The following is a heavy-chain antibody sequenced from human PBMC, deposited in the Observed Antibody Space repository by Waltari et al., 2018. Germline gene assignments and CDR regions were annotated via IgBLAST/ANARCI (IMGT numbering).Heavy chain of an antibody. CDR2: IYSVGDT. J-gene: IGHJ4*02. CDR3: ARVPGYS. V-gene: IGHV3-53*01. CDR1: GCTVGNNY. Sequence: EVLLVESGGGLIQPGGSLRLSCVASGCTVGNNYMTWVRQAPGEGREWVSFIYSVGDTYSADSVKGRITISRDNSKNALYLQMNSLRADDTAVYYCARVPGYSWGQGTLVTVSS.